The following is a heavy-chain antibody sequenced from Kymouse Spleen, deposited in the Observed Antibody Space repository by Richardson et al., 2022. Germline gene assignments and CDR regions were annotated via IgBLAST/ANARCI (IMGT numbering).Heavy chain of an antibody. Sequence: EVQLVESGGGLVQPGGSLRLSCAASGFTFSSYSMNWVRQAPGKGLEWVSYISSSSSTIYYADSVKGRFTISRDNAKNSLYLQMNSLRDEDTAVYYCARDRRYNWNYEGAFDIWGQGTMVTVSS. CDR1: GFTFSSYS. V-gene: IGHV3-48*02. CDR2: ISSSSSTI. CDR3: ARDRRYNWNYEGAFDI. D-gene: IGHD1-7*01. J-gene: IGHJ3*02.